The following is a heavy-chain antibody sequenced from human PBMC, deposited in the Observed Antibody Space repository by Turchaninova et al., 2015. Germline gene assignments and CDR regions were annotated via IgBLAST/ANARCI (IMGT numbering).Heavy chain of an antibody. V-gene: IGHV3-48*04. CDR2: IGGSSSAI. D-gene: IGHD1-26*01. J-gene: IGHJ6*03. CDR3: ARGPIVGSTTAYYYYMDV. Sequence: EVQLVESGGGLVQPGGSLRLSCAASGLTFSSSSMKWGRQAHGKGVGRVSFIGGSSSAIYYADSVKGRFTLSRHNAKYSMYLQMNSLRAEDTAVYYCARGPIVGSTTAYYYYMDVWGKGTTVTVSS. CDR1: GLTFSSSS.